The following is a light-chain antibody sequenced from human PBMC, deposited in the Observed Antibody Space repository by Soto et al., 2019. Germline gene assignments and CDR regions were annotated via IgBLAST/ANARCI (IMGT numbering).Light chain of an antibody. CDR2: DVS. CDR3: CSYAGTYTVV. CDR1: GNDVGGYDF. Sequence: QSALTQPRSVSGSPGQSVTISCTGTGNDVGGYDFVSWYQQHPGKAPKLMLYDVSKRPSGVPERVSGSESGNTASQTVSVLQADDEADYDCCSYAGTYTVVFCGGTKLTVL. V-gene: IGLV2-11*01. J-gene: IGLJ2*01.